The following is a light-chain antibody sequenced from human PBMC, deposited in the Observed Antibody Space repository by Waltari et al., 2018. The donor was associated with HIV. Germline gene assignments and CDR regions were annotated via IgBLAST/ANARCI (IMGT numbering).Light chain of an antibody. CDR1: QNISFY. Sequence: DIVLTQSPATLSLSQGERATLSCRASQNISFYLAWYQQRSGLPPRLLIYDTSYRAAGIPDRFSGSGSGTDFTLTIAGLDSEDFAVYYCQQRSDWPLYNFGPGT. CDR3: QQRSDWPLYN. V-gene: IGKV3-11*01. J-gene: IGKJ3*01. CDR2: DTS.